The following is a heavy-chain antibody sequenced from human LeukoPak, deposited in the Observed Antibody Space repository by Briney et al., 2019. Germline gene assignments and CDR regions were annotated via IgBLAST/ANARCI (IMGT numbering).Heavy chain of an antibody. CDR1: GITLRSYI. CDR2: ISNRNVV. V-gene: IGHV3-48*04. Sequence: GGSLRLSCEGSGITLRSYIIHWVRQTPGKGLEWVSYISNRNVVYYADSVKGRFTISRDYTKSSLYLEINSLRAEDTAVYYCARSIEGNGLDVWGQGTTVTVSS. D-gene: IGHD6-6*01. J-gene: IGHJ6*02. CDR3: ARSIEGNGLDV.